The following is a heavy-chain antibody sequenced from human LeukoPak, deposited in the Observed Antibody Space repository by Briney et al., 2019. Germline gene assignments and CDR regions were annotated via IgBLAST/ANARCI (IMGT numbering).Heavy chain of an antibody. CDR2: IRYDGSNK. V-gene: IGHV3-30*02. Sequence: GGSLRLSCAASGFTFSSYGMHWVRQAPGKGLEWVAFIRYDGSNKYYADSVKGRFTISRDNSKNTLYLQMNSLRAEDTAVYYCARGTYSSGWSNYYYYMDVWGKGTTVTVSS. D-gene: IGHD6-19*01. J-gene: IGHJ6*03. CDR1: GFTFSSYG. CDR3: ARGTYSSGWSNYYYYMDV.